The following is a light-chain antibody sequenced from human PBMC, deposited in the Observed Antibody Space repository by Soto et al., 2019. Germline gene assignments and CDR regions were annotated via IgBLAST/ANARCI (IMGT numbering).Light chain of an antibody. J-gene: IGKJ3*01. CDR1: QGIDNY. CDR2: GAT. CDR3: QNCKSAVFT. V-gene: IGKV1-27*01. Sequence: DIQMTQSPSPLSASVGARVTITCRASQGIDNYLAWYQQRPGKVPKLLIYGATTLQPGVPSRFSGSGSGTEFTLTISSLQPEDVATYYCQNCKSAVFTFGPGTKGDIK.